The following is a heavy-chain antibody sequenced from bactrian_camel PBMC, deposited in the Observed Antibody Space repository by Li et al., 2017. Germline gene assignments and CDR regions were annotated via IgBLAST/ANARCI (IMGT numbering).Heavy chain of an antibody. Sequence: QLVESGGGAVQAGGSLRLSCEVSGFDYSIYSSYSMGWFRQAPGKEREGVAAVYTNGDRTYYVDSVKGRFTVSQDNAKNTVHLQMNNLKPEDTGMYYCATYTTPTGDCYSDGGMDSGDNDFKGWGQGTQVTVS. CDR1: GFDYSIYSSYS. CDR3: ATYTTPTGDCYSDGGMDSGDNDFKG. V-gene: IGHV3S25*01. D-gene: IGHD1*01. CDR2: VYTNGDRT. J-gene: IGHJ4*01.